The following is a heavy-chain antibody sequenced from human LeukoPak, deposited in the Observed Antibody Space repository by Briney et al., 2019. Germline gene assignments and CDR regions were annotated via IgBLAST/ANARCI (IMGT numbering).Heavy chain of an antibody. CDR2: ISGSGGST. CDR1: GFTFSSYA. V-gene: IGHV3-23*01. D-gene: IGHD4-17*01. Sequence: GGSLRLSCAASGFTFSSYAMSWVRQAPGKGLEWVSAISGSGGSTYYADSVKGRFTISRDNSKNTLYLQMNSLRAEDTAVYYCARVVDHDYNDYYLDYWGQGTLVTVSS. J-gene: IGHJ4*02. CDR3: ARVVDHDYNDYYLDY.